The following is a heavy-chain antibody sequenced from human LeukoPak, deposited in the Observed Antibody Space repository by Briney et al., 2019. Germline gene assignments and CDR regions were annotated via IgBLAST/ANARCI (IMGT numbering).Heavy chain of an antibody. CDR2: ISRSGSTI. CDR1: GFTFSSYE. CDR3: ARSREKDLYYFDY. J-gene: IGHJ4*02. Sequence: GGSLRLSCAASGFTFSSYEMNWVRQAPGKGLEWVSYISRSGSTIYYADSVKGRFTISRDNAKNSLYLQMNSLRAEDTAVYYCARSREKDLYYFDYWGQGTLVTVSS. V-gene: IGHV3-48*03. D-gene: IGHD5-24*01.